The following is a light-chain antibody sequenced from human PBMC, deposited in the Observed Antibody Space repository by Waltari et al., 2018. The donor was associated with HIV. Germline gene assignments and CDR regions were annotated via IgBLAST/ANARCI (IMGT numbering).Light chain of an antibody. J-gene: IGLJ3*02. V-gene: IGLV3-21*02. CDR1: NIGSNT. Sequence: SYVLTQPPSVSVAPGQTARITCGGNNIGSNTVHWYQQSPGQAPVLVVNADSDRPSGIPERFSGSNSGNTATLTISRVEAGDEADYYCQVWDSRSDHPVLGGGTRLTVL. CDR2: ADS. CDR3: QVWDSRSDHPV.